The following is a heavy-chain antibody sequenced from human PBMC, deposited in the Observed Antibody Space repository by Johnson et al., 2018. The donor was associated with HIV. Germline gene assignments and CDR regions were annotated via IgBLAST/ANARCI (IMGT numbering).Heavy chain of an antibody. V-gene: IGHV3-53*01. CDR1: GFTVSSNY. D-gene: IGHD2-15*01. Sequence: VQLVESGGGVVQPGGSLRLSCAASGFTVSSNYMSWVRQAPGKGLEWVSAIYSGGTTYYADAVKGRFTISRDNAKNSLYLQMNSLRAEDTALYYCAREHCGGGYCSSDAFDICGQGTMVTVSS. J-gene: IGHJ3*02. CDR3: AREHCGGGYCSSDAFDI. CDR2: IYSGGTT.